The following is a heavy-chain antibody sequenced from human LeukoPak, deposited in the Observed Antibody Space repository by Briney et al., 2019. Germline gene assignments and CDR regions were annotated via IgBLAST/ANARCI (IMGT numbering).Heavy chain of an antibody. V-gene: IGHV4-31*03. Sequence: SETLSLTCTVSGGSISSGGHYWSWIRQHPGKGLEWIGYIYYSGSTYYNPSLKSRVTISVDTSKNQFSLKLSSVTAADTAADTAVYFCAREVIVGTGNYFDYWGQGTLVTVSS. CDR3: AREVIVGTGNYFDY. CDR2: IYYSGST. CDR1: GGSISSGGHY. J-gene: IGHJ4*02. D-gene: IGHD1-26*01.